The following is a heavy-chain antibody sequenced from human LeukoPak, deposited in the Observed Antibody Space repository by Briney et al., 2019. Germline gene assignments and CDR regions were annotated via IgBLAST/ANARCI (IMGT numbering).Heavy chain of an antibody. D-gene: IGHD2-15*01. CDR3: TRKTPGRTPFDY. J-gene: IGHJ4*02. V-gene: IGHV3-23*01. Sequence: GGSLRLSCLASGFTFSSYAMDWVRQAPGQGLQWVSAVGTSDDTYYAGSVRGRFTISRDNSKNTLYLQMDSQRAEDTAIYYCTRKTPGRTPFDYWGQGILVTVSS. CDR1: GFTFSSYA. CDR2: VGTSDDT.